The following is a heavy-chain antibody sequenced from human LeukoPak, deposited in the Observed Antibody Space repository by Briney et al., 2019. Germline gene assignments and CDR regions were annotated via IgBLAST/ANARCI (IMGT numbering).Heavy chain of an antibody. CDR3: AKGGGGAVRRGAFDI. CDR2: ISWNSGTI. V-gene: IGHV3-9*03. Sequence: PGGSLRLSCAASGFTFDDYAMHWVRQAPGKGLEWVSGISWNSGTIGYADSVKGRFTISRDNAKNSLYLQMNSLRAEDMALYYCAKGGGGAVRRGAFDIWGQGTMVTVSS. D-gene: IGHD6-6*01. J-gene: IGHJ3*02. CDR1: GFTFDDYA.